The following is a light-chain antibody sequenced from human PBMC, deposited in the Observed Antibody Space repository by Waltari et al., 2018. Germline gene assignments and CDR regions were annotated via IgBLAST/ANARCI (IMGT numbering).Light chain of an antibody. Sequence: EIVLTQSPGTLSLSPGERATLSCRASESVGRTLTWYQQKPGQAPRLLIYGAYSRASGIADRFSGSGSGTDFSLTISRLEPEDFAVYYCQHYVRLPVTFGQGTKVDIK. CDR1: ESVGRT. V-gene: IGKV3-20*01. CDR2: GAY. CDR3: QHYVRLPVT. J-gene: IGKJ1*01.